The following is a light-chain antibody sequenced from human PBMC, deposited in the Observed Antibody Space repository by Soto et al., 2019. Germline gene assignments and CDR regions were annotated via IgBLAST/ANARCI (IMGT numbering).Light chain of an antibody. CDR1: QSLLYTDGQTY. V-gene: IGKV2D-29*01. J-gene: IGKJ5*01. CDR2: EVS. Sequence: DLVMTQTPLSLSVTPGQPASISCKSGQSLLYTDGQTYLYWYLQKPGQAPQLLIYEVSHRFSGVPSRFSGSGSGTDFTLNISRVEAEDVGVYYCMQSIQLPPTFGQGTRLEIK. CDR3: MQSIQLPPT.